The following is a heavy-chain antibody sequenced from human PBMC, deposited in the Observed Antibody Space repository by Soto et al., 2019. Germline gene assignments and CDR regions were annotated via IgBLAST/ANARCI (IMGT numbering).Heavy chain of an antibody. V-gene: IGHV4-39*01. D-gene: IGHD3-3*01. CDR1: GGSISSSSYY. Sequence: SETLSLTCTVSGGSISSSSYYWGWIRQPPGKGLEWIGSIYYSGSTYYNPSLKSRVTISVDTSKNQFSLKLSSVTAADTAVYYCARQSDFGVVNSFDYWGQGTLVTVSS. J-gene: IGHJ4*02. CDR3: ARQSDFGVVNSFDY. CDR2: IYYSGST.